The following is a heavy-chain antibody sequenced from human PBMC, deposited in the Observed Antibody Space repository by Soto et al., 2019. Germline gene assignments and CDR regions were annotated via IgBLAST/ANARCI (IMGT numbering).Heavy chain of an antibody. CDR1: GGSISSSSYY. D-gene: IGHD3-10*01. J-gene: IGHJ4*02. CDR2: IYYSRST. Sequence: SETLSLTCTVSGGSISSSSYYWGWIRQPPGKGLEWIGSIYYSRSTYYNPSLKSRVTISVDTSKNQFSLKLSSVTAADTAVYYSASGGWFGEPPPFDYWGQGTLVTVSS. CDR3: ASGGWFGEPPPFDY. V-gene: IGHV4-39*01.